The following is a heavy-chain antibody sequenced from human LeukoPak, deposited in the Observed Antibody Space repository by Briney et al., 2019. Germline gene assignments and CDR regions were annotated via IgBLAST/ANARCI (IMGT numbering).Heavy chain of an antibody. V-gene: IGHV3-48*04. J-gene: IGHJ4*02. CDR1: GFTFSNYG. CDR2: ISSSSIT. D-gene: IGHD3-22*01. CDR3: GGDSSGYYDY. Sequence: GGSLRFSCIASGFTFSNYGMNWVRQAPGKGLEWVSHISSSSITHYADSVKGRFTISRDNAKNSLYLQMNSLRAEDTAVYYCGGDSSGYYDYRGQGILVTVSS.